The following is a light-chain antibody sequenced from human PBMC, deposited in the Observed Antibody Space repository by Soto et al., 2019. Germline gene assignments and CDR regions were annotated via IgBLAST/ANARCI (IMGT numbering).Light chain of an antibody. CDR1: QSVSSY. J-gene: IGKJ1*01. CDR2: DAS. V-gene: IGKV3-11*01. CDR3: QQRSIWPWT. Sequence: EIVLTQSPATLSLSPGERATLSCRASQSVSSYLAWYQQKPGQPPRLLIYDASNRATGIPARFSGSGSGTEFTLTISSLEPEDFAVYYCQQRSIWPWTFGQGTKVEIK.